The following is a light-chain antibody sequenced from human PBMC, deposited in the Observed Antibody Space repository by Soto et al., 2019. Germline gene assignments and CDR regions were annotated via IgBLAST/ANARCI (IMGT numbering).Light chain of an antibody. CDR1: NSNIGSNY. V-gene: IGLV1-47*01. Sequence: QSVLTQPPSASGTPGQRVTISCSGSNSNIGSNYVFWYQHLPGTAPKLLIYQNLQRPSGVPDRFSGSKSGTSASLAITGLQTEDEADYYCQSYDSSLSGSEVFGTGTKVTAL. CDR3: QSYDSSLSGSEV. CDR2: QNL. J-gene: IGLJ1*01.